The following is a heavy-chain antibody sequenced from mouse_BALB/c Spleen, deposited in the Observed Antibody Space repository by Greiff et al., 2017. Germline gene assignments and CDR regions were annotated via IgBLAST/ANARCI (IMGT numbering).Heavy chain of an antibody. CDR3: ARIGVRRDFDY. V-gene: IGHV5-12-2*01. D-gene: IGHD2-14*01. CDR2: ISNGGGST. J-gene: IGHJ2*01. CDR1: GFTFSSYT. Sequence: EVQLVESGGGLVQPGGSLKLSCAASGFTFSSYTMSWVRQTPEKRLEWVAYISNGGGSTYYPDTVKGRFTISRDNAKNTLYLQMSSLKSEDTAMYYCARIGVRRDFDYWGQGTTLTVSS.